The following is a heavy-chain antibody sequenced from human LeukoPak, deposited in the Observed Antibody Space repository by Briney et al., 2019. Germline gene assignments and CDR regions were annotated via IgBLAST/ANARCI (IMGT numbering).Heavy chain of an antibody. CDR1: GGSVSDYY. V-gene: IGHV4-59*02. D-gene: IGHD5-18*01. CDR3: ARGVDTAMVTEYYFDY. Sequence: PSETLSLTCTISGGSVSDYYWSWIRQSPGKGLEWIGYIYYSGSTNYNPSLKSRVTISVDTSKNQFSLKLSSVTAADTAVYYCARGVDTAMVTEYYFDYWGQGTLVTVSS. CDR2: IYYSGST. J-gene: IGHJ4*02.